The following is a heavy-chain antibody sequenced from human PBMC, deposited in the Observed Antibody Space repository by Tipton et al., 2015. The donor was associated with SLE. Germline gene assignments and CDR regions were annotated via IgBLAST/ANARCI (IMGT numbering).Heavy chain of an antibody. CDR2: IYNTGAT. Sequence: TLSLTCTVSGSSITSGCYYWSWIRQPAGQGLGWIGRIYNTGATYYNPSLNSRVSMSVGTSKNQISRRLNSVPAADTAVYYCARVVRGPRNFDLWGRGTLVTVSS. CDR1: GSSITSGCYY. D-gene: IGHD1-26*01. J-gene: IGHJ2*01. CDR3: ARVVRGPRNFDL. V-gene: IGHV4-61*02.